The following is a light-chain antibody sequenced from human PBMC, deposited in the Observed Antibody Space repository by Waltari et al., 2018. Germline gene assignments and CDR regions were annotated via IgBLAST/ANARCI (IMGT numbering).Light chain of an antibody. V-gene: IGKV1-39*01. Sequence: DIQLTQSPSSLSASVGDRVSITCRASESIGNRLNWYQQRPGKAPKLLIYAASTLQSGVPSRFTGSGSGTDFTLTSSSLQPEDFATYYCQQSYTTPRTYKNPRTFGQGTQVEIK. CDR1: ESIGNR. J-gene: IGKJ1*01. CDR2: AAS. CDR3: QQSYTTPRTYKNPRT.